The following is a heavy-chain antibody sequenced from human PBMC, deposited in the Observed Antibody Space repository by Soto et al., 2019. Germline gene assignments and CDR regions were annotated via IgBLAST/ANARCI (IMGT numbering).Heavy chain of an antibody. CDR1: GGSFSGYY. V-gene: IGHV4-34*01. J-gene: IGHJ5*02. CDR3: ARSLGSRTNWFDP. D-gene: IGHD2-8*01. Sequence: SGTLSLTCAVYGGSFSGYYWSWIRQPPGKGLEWIGEINHSGSTNYNPSLKSRVTISVDTSKNQFSLKLSSVTAADTAVYYCARSLGSRTNWFDPWGQGTLVTVPQ. CDR2: INHSGST.